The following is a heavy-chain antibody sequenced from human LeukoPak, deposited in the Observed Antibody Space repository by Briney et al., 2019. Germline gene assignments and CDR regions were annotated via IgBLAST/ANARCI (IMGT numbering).Heavy chain of an antibody. CDR2: VNPKNGDT. V-gene: IGHV1-2*02. D-gene: IGHD5-24*01. CDR1: GYTFTGFY. J-gene: IGHJ4*02. CDR3: ARDGGEI. Sequence: ASVKVSCKASGYTFTGFYIHWLRQAPGQGLQWMGWVNPKNGDTTYAQKFQGRVTMTRDTSISAAYMELRSLRSDDTAAYYCARDGGEIWGQGTLVTVSS.